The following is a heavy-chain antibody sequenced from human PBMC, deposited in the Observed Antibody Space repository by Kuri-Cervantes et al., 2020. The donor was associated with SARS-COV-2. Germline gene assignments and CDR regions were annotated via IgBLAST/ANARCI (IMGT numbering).Heavy chain of an antibody. J-gene: IGHJ4*02. CDR2: VRGKANNYAT. V-gene: IGHV3-73*01. Sequence: GGSLRLSCAASGFTFSNAWMSWVRQAPGKGLEWVGRVRGKANNYATAYAASVKGRFTISRDDSKNMGYLQMNSLKTEDTAVYYCTTLIDYWGQGALVTVSS. CDR1: GFTFSNAW. CDR3: TTLIDY.